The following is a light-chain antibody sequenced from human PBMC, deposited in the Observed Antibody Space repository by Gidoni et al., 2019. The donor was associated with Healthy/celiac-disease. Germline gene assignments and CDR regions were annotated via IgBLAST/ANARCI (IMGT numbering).Light chain of an antibody. J-gene: IGKJ4*01. V-gene: IGKV3-11*01. CDR2: DAS. CDR1: QSVSSY. Sequence: EIVLTQSPATLSLSPGERATLSSRASQSVSSYLAWYQQKPGQAPRLLIYDASNRATGIPARFSGSGSGTDFTLTISSLEPEDFAVYYCQQRSNCLTFGGGTKVEIK. CDR3: QQRSNCLT.